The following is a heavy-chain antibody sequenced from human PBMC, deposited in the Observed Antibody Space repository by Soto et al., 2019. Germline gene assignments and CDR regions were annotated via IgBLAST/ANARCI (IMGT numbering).Heavy chain of an antibody. J-gene: IGHJ4*02. Sequence: QVQLVESGGGVVQPGRSLRLSCAASGFTFSSYAMHWVRQAPGKGLEWVAVISYDGSNKYYADSVKGRFTISRDNSKNPLYLQMNSLRAEETAVYYCAREGEWYGCFVEGSLFDYWGPGTLVTVSS. V-gene: IGHV3-30-3*01. D-gene: IGHD3-3*01. CDR3: AREGEWYGCFVEGSLFDY. CDR2: ISYDGSNK. CDR1: GFTFSSYA.